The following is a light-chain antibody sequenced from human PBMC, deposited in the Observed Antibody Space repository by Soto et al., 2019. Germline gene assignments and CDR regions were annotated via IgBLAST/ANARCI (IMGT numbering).Light chain of an antibody. CDR2: GNS. V-gene: IGLV1-40*01. CDR3: QSYVISLSGSYV. Sequence: QSALTQPPSVSEPPGQRATISCTGSISNIGAGYDGHWYQQLPGTAPKLLIYGNSNRPSGVPDRFSGSKAATSAPLPIPGLQAEDEADYYCQSYVISLSGSYVFGTGNKVTVL. CDR1: ISNIGAGYD. J-gene: IGLJ1*01.